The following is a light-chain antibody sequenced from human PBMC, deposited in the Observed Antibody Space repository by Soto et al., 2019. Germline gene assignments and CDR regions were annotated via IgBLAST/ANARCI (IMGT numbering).Light chain of an antibody. Sequence: DIQMTQSPSTLSASVGDRVTITCRASQSIFSWLAWYQQKPGKAPKLLIYKAATLESGVPSRFSGSVSGTEVTRTISSLQPDDVAHYYWQEYNSYTPFTFGPGIQVDV. J-gene: IGKJ3*01. V-gene: IGKV1-5*03. CDR2: KAA. CDR3: QEYNSYTPFT. CDR1: QSIFSW.